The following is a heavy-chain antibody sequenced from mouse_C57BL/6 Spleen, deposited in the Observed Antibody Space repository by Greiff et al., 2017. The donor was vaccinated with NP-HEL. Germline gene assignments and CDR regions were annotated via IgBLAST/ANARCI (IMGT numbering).Heavy chain of an antibody. CDR2: INPNYGTT. CDR1: GYSFTDYN. CDR3: ARFGFTTVAYYFDY. D-gene: IGHD1-1*01. Sequence: VQLKESGPELVKPGASVKISCKASGYSFTDYNMNWVKQSNGKSLEWIGVINPNYGTTSYNQKFKGKATLTVDQSSSTAYMQLNSLTSEDSAVYYCARFGFTTVAYYFDYWGQGTTLTVSS. J-gene: IGHJ2*01. V-gene: IGHV1-39*01.